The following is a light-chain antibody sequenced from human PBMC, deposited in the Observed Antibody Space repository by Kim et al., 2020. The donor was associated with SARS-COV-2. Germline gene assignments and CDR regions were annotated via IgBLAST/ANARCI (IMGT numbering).Light chain of an antibody. J-gene: IGKJ1*01. CDR2: AAT. CDR1: QDIRND. Sequence: SASVGDRVTNTGRASQDIRNDLGWYQQRPGKAPRLLIFAATALQSRVPSRFSGSGSGTEFILTINSLQPEDFATYFCQQDHNYPRTFGQGTTVEI. CDR3: QQDHNYPRT. V-gene: IGKV1-6*01.